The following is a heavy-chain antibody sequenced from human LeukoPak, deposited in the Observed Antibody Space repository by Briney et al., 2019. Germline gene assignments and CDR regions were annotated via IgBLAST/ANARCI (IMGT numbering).Heavy chain of an antibody. CDR1: GFTFTSYG. Sequence: PGGTLRLSCAASGFTFTSYGMSWVPQAPAKGLEWVSSISHSGSLSYADAVKGRFTISRDNSMNTLFLQMSSLRAEDTAIYYCAKELTERWLIDAFDIWGQGTVVTVSS. D-gene: IGHD5-24*01. J-gene: IGHJ3*02. CDR3: AKELTERWLIDAFDI. CDR2: ISHSGSL. V-gene: IGHV3-23*01.